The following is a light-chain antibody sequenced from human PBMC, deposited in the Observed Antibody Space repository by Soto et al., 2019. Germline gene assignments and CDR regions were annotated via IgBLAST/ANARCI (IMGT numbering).Light chain of an antibody. V-gene: IGLV2-14*01. J-gene: IGLJ1*01. CDR2: DVS. CDR3: SSYASSSTDV. CDR1: SSDVGGYNY. Sequence: QSVLTQPASVSGSPGQSITISCTGTSSDVGGYNYVSWYQQHPGKAPKLMIYDVSNRPPGASNRFSGSRSGNTASLTISGLQAEDEADYYCSSYASSSTDVFGTGTKVTVL.